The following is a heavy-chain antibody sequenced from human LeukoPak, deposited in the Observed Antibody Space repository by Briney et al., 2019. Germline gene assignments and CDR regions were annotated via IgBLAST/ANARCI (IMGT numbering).Heavy chain of an antibody. CDR2: ISGYNGNT. J-gene: IGHJ5*02. V-gene: IGHV1-18*01. CDR3: ARDSLYYGSGSYLGFDP. CDR1: GYTFTRYG. D-gene: IGHD3-10*01. Sequence: GSVKVSCKASGYTFTRYGISWVRQAPGQGLEWMGWISGYNGNTNYAEKLQGRVTMTTDTSTSTVYMELRSLRSADTAVYYCARDSLYYGSGSYLGFDPWGQGTLVTVSS.